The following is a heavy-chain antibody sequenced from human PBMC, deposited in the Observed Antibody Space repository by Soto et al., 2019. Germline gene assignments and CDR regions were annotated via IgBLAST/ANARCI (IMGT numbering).Heavy chain of an antibody. Sequence: SETLSLTCTVSGDSISSYYWSWIRQPPGKGLEWIGYIYYSGSTNYNPSLKSRVTISVDTSKNQFSLKLSSVTAADTAVYYCARSNGDYGDYWSQGNLVTFSS. CDR1: GDSISSYY. J-gene: IGHJ4*02. CDR3: ARSNGDYGDY. CDR2: IYYSGST. D-gene: IGHD4-17*01. V-gene: IGHV4-59*01.